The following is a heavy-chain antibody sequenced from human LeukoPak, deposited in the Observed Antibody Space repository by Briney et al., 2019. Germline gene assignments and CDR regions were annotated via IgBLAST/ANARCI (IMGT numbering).Heavy chain of an antibody. CDR2: IYLDGRA. V-gene: IGHV3-66*01. J-gene: IGHJ4*02. CDR1: GFAVSSKY. Sequence: GSLRLSCAASGFAVSSKYMNWVRQAPGKGLEWVTVIYLDGRADYADSVKGRFTISSDNSKNTVYLQMNSLKDEDTAVYYCARDAGTSLANWGQGTLVAVSP. CDR3: ARDAGTSLAN.